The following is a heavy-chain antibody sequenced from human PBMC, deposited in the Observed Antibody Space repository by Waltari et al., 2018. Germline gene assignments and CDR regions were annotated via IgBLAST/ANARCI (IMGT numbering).Heavy chain of an antibody. CDR2: ISYDESNK. J-gene: IGHJ3*01. Sequence: QVQLVESGGGVVQPGRSLGLSCTASGFTFNRYGMHWVRQAPGKGLEWVTFISYDESNKYYADSVKGRFTISRDNSKNTVYLQMDGLRTEDTAVYYCASDRYSGFGDVWGQGTVVTVSS. CDR1: GFTFNRYG. D-gene: IGHD1-26*01. CDR3: ASDRYSGFGDV. V-gene: IGHV3-30*03.